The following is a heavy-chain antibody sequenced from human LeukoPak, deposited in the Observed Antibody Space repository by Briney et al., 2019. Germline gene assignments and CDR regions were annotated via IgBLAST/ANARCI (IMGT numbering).Heavy chain of an antibody. CDR1: GFTFSSYW. Sequence: GGSLRLSCAASGFTFSSYWMSWVRQAPGKGLEWVANMKQDGSEKYYVDSVKGRFTISRDNAKNSLYLQMNSLRAEDTAVYYCARGDIVVVTAMYYFDYWGQGTLVTVSS. J-gene: IGHJ4*02. V-gene: IGHV3-7*01. CDR2: MKQDGSEK. D-gene: IGHD2-21*02. CDR3: ARGDIVVVTAMYYFDY.